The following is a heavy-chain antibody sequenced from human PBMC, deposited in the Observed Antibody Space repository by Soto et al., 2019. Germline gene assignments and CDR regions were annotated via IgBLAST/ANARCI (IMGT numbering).Heavy chain of an antibody. CDR1: GASISGADNY. V-gene: IGHV4-30-4*02. J-gene: IGHJ4*02. CDR3: ARVGYCGGDCSFPDY. D-gene: IGHD2-21*02. Sequence: SETLSLTCTVSGASISGADNYWSWVRQPPGKGLEWIGEIYHSGSASYNPSLKSRVTISVDTSKNQLSLKLSSVTAADTAVYYCARVGYCGGDCSFPDYWGQGTLVTVSS. CDR2: IYHSGSA.